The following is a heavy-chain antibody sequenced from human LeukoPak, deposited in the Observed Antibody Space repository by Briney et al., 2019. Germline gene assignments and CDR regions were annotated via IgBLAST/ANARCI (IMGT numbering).Heavy chain of an antibody. CDR1: GGTFSSYA. D-gene: IGHD6-13*01. Sequence: GSSVKVSCKASGGTFSSYAISWVRQAPGQGLEWMGGIIPIFGTADYAQKFQGRVTITADESTSTAYMELSSLRSEDTAVYYCARSGYSSSQNWFDPWGQGTLVTVSS. J-gene: IGHJ5*02. V-gene: IGHV1-69*01. CDR2: IIPIFGTA. CDR3: ARSGYSSSQNWFDP.